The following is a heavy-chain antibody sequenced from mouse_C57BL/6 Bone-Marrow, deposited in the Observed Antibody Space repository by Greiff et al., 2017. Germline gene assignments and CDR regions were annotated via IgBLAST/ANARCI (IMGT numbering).Heavy chain of an antibody. CDR2: IYPRSGNT. J-gene: IGHJ2*01. V-gene: IGHV1-81*01. CDR1: GYTFTSYG. Sequence: VQLQQSGAELARPGASVKLSCKASGYTFTSYGISWVKQRTGQGLEWIGEIYPRSGNTYYNEKFKGKATLTADKSSSTAYMELRSLTSDDSAVYFCARSEGNSRHYYLAYWGQGTTLTVSS. CDR3: ARSEGNSRHYYLAY. D-gene: IGHD2-1*01.